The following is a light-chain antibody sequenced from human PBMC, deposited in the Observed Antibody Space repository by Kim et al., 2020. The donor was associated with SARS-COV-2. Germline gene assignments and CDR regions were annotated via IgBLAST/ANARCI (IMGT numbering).Light chain of an antibody. CDR2: SAS. CDR1: HDISKY. Sequence: ASVGDRVTITCRASHDISKYLAWYQQRPGKVPKLLIYSASTLQSGVPSRFSGSASGTDFTLTISSLQPEDVATYYCQRYIRAPWTFGQGTKVDIK. CDR3: QRYIRAPWT. J-gene: IGKJ1*01. V-gene: IGKV1-27*01.